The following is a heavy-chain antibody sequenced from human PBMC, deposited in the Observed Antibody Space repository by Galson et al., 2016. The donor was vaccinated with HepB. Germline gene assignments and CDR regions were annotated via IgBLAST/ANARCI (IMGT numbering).Heavy chain of an antibody. CDR1: GYTFTTYY. V-gene: IGHV1-46*01. J-gene: IGHJ6*02. Sequence: SVKVSCKALGYTFTTYYIHWIRQAPGQGLEWMGIINPNGGSTTFAQRFQGRVTMTRDTSTSTVYIDLRSMRSEDTAVYYCARGYCSATDCYAGLGLDVWGQGTTVIVS. D-gene: IGHD2-2*01. CDR3: ARGYCSATDCYAGLGLDV. CDR2: INPNGGST.